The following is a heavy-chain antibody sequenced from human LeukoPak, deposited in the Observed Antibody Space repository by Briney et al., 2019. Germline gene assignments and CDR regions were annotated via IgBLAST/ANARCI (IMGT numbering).Heavy chain of an antibody. D-gene: IGHD1-1*01. Sequence: GASVKVSCKASGITSSNFAVQWFRQARGQRLEWLGWIIVGTGATKCAQDIQHRVTITKDMSTSTLYIELTSVRSEDTALYYCAADLSDPRRGSSYLDSWGQGTLVTVSS. CDR1: GITSSNFA. CDR2: IIVGTGAT. J-gene: IGHJ4*02. V-gene: IGHV1-58*01. CDR3: AADLSDPRRGSSYLDS.